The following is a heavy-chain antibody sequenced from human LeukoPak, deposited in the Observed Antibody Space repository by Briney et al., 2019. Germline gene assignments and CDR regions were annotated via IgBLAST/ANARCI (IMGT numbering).Heavy chain of an antibody. CDR2: VFSRGTT. CDR3: ARSWAAKWELPGQFDS. D-gene: IGHD1-26*01. J-gene: IGHJ4*02. V-gene: IGHV4-59*08. CDR1: GASMNDYY. Sequence: SDTLSLTCTVSGASMNDYYWSWIRQSPEKGLEWLGFVFSRGTTNLNPSFKSRLIMSIDTSKNQFSLRLSSVTAADTAVYFCARSWAAKWELPGQFDSWGQGRLVSVSS.